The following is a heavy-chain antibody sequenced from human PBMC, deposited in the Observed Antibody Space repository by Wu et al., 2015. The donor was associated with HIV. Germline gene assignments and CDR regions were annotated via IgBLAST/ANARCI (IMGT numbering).Heavy chain of an antibody. Sequence: QVQLVQSGAEVKRPGASVRVSCRTSGYSFTAYYIHWVRQAPGQGLEWMGRLNPNTGGADSSQKFQGRVTLTRDTSINTAYMILSGLTSEDTAVYYCARTRNYYFGMDVWGQGTTVTVSS. CDR2: LNPNTGGA. CDR3: ARTRNYYFGMDV. CDR1: GYSFTAYY. V-gene: IGHV1-2*02. D-gene: IGHD1-14*01. J-gene: IGHJ6*02.